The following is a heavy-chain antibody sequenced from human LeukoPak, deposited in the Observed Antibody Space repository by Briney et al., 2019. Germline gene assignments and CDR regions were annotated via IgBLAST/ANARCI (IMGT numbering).Heavy chain of an antibody. CDR1: GYTFTSYD. J-gene: IGHJ3*02. CDR3: ARGRGNPDAFDI. V-gene: IGHV1-8*03. Sequence: ASVKVSCKASGYTFTSYDINWVRQATGQGLEWMGWMNPNSGNAGYAQKFQGRVTITRNTSISTAYMELSSLRSEDTAVYYCARGRGNPDAFDIWGQGTMVTVSS. CDR2: MNPNSGNA. D-gene: IGHD1-14*01.